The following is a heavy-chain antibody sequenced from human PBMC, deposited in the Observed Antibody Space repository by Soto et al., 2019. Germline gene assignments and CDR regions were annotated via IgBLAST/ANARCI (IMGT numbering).Heavy chain of an antibody. D-gene: IGHD6-6*01. CDR2: ISGSGGST. V-gene: IGHV3-23*01. J-gene: IGHJ4*02. Sequence: EVQLLESGGGLVQPGGSLRLSCAASGFTFISYAMSWVRQAPGKGLEWVSAISGSGGSTYYADSVKGRFTISRDNSKNTMYLQMNSLRAEDTAVYYCAKKTARPGSYFDYWGPGTLVTVSS. CDR3: AKKTARPGSYFDY. CDR1: GFTFISYA.